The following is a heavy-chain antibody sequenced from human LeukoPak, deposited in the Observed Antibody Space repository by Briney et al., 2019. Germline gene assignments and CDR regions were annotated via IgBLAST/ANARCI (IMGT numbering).Heavy chain of an antibody. J-gene: IGHJ3*02. CDR3: ASRGRGNAFDI. CDR2: IYYSGST. Sequence: SQILSLTCTVSGGSISSGDYYWSWIRQPPGKGLEWTGYIYYSGSTNYNPSLKSRVTISVDTSKNQFSLKLSSVTAADTAVYYCASRGRGNAFDIWGQGTMVTVSS. D-gene: IGHD1-26*01. V-gene: IGHV4-61*08. CDR1: GGSISSGDYY.